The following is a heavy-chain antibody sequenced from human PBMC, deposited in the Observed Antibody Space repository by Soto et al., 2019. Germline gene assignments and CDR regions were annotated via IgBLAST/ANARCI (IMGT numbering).Heavy chain of an antibody. V-gene: IGHV3-21*06. Sequence: EVQLVESGGGLVKPGGSLRLSCVVSGVSFSDYSMNWVRQALGKGLEWVSLITGNSEYKYYAGSVKGRFTVSRDNAKNSLYLQMNSLTVEDTAVYYCARSGELLQTFDSWGQGTLVTVSS. J-gene: IGHJ4*02. D-gene: IGHD1-26*01. CDR3: ARSGELLQTFDS. CDR1: GVSFSDYS. CDR2: ITGNSEYK.